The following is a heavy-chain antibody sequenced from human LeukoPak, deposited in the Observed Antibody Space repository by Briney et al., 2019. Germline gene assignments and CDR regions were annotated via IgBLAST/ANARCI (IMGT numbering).Heavy chain of an antibody. V-gene: IGHV4-4*07. CDR2: IHTSGST. J-gene: IGHJ4*02. D-gene: IGHD3-10*01. CDR1: GVSISSYY. Sequence: PSETLSLTCNVSGVSISSYYWSWIRQPAGKGLEWIGRIHTSGSTNYNPSLKSRVTMSVDTSKNQFSLKLSSVTAADTAVYYCAKTAKYYYGSETYYFFEYWGQGTLVTVSS. CDR3: AKTAKYYYGSETYYFFEY.